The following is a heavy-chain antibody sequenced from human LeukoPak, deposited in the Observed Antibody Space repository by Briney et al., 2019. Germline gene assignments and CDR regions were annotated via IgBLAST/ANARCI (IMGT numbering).Heavy chain of an antibody. CDR2: KYYSGSA. CDR1: GVSISDGRYY. V-gene: IGHV4-31*03. D-gene: IGHD2-2*01. Sequence: PSETLSLTRRVSGVSISDGRYYWTWIRHRPGKGLEWIGYKYYSGSAKYDPSLKSRLTISIDTPKNQFSLHLSSVTAADTAMYYCATPYCSSLNCLDVFNIWGQGTMVTVSS. CDR3: ATPYCSSLNCLDVFNI. J-gene: IGHJ3*02.